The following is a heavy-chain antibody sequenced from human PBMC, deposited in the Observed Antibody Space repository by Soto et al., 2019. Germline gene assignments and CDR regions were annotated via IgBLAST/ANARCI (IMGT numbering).Heavy chain of an antibody. V-gene: IGHV4-59*12. D-gene: IGHD2-2*01. CDR3: ARVPDR. CDR2: IYHSVNT. Sequence: SETLSLTCTVSGGSISRYSWSWIRQPPGKGLEWIGYIYHSVNTYYNPSLKSRVTISVDRSKNQFSLKLSSVTAADTAVYYCARVPDRWGQGTLVTVSS. J-gene: IGHJ5*02. CDR1: GGSISRYS.